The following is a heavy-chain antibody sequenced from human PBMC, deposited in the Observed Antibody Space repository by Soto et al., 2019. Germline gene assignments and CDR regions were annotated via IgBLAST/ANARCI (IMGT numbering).Heavy chain of an antibody. CDR2: MSGNGGST. D-gene: IGHD3-22*01. V-gene: IGHV3-23*01. CDR3: AKALVVVNPFDY. CDR1: GFTFSTYA. J-gene: IGHJ4*02. Sequence: GGSLRLSCAASGFTFSTYAMNWVRQAPGKGLEWVSSMSGNGGSTNYADSVKGRFAISRDNSKSTLYLQMNSLRADDTAVYYCAKALVVVNPFDYWGQGTLVTVSS.